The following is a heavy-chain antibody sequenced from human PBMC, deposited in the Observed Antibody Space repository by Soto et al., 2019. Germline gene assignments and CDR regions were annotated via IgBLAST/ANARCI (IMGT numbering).Heavy chain of an antibody. CDR2: ISGSGGST. V-gene: IGHV3-23*01. CDR3: AKDLRSSSRAFGMDV. J-gene: IGHJ6*02. CDR1: GFPFSSYV. Sequence: PGGSLRLSCAASGFPFSSYVMSWVRQAPEKGLEWVSAISGSGGSTYYADSVKGRFTISRDNSKNTLYLQMNSLRAEDTAVYYCAKDLRSSSRAFGMDVWGQGTTVTVSS. D-gene: IGHD6-6*01.